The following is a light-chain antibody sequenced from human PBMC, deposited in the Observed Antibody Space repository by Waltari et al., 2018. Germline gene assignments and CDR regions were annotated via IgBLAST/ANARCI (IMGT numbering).Light chain of an antibody. J-gene: IGLJ3*02. CDR1: DSDIVPYNY. V-gene: IGLV2-14*03. Sequence: QSALTQPASVSGSPGQSITISCTGTDSDIVPYNYVSWYQQHPGRAPQLIIYGVSDRPSAVSNRFSGSKSGHTASLTISGLQAEDEADYYCSSFTRSRTWLFGGGTKVTVL. CDR2: GVS. CDR3: SSFTRSRTWL.